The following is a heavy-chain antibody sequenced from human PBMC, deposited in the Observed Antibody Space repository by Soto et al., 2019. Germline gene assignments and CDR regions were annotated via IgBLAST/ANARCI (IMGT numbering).Heavy chain of an antibody. V-gene: IGHV3-7*03. CDR1: GFTFNTFW. Sequence: GGSLRLSCAASGFTFNTFWMSWVRQSPGKGLEWVANIKHDGSETYYVDSVKGRFTISRDNAKNSLFLQMNTLRTEDTAVYYCARDFATHCSGSTCYPYAYWGQGALVTVSS. J-gene: IGHJ4*02. CDR2: IKHDGSET. CDR3: ARDFATHCSGSTCYPYAY. D-gene: IGHD2-15*01.